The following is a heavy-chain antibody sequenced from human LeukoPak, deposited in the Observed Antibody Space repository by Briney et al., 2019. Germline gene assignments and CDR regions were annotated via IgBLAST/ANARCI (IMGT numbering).Heavy chain of an antibody. J-gene: IGHJ4*02. CDR2: IYYSGST. CDR3: ARGGKQQLRAGFDY. D-gene: IGHD6-13*01. V-gene: IGHV4-59*08. Sequence: SETLSLTCTVSGGSISSYYWSWIRQPPGKGLEWIGYIYYSGSTNYNPSLKSRVTISVDTSKNQFSLKLSSVTAADTAVYYCARGGKQQLRAGFDYWGQGTLVTVSS. CDR1: GGSISSYY.